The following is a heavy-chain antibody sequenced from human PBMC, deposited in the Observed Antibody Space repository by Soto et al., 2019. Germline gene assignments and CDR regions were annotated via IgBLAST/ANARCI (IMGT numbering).Heavy chain of an antibody. Sequence: PSETLSLTCTVSGGSISSSGYYWGWIRQPPGKGLEWIGSIYYSGSTYYNPSLKSRVTISVDTSKNQFSLKLSSVTAADTAVYYCARGFSSSWYPGPLGQGTLVTVSS. V-gene: IGHV4-39*01. D-gene: IGHD6-13*01. CDR2: IYYSGST. J-gene: IGHJ5*02. CDR1: GGSISSSGYY. CDR3: ARGFSSSWYPGP.